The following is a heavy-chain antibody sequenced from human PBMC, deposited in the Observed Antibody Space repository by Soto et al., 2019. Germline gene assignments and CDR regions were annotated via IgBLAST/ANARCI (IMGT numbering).Heavy chain of an antibody. CDR1: GFTFSSYS. V-gene: IGHV3-21*01. J-gene: IGHJ4*02. CDR2: ISSSSSYI. D-gene: IGHD3-22*01. Sequence: GGSLRLSCAASGFTFSSYSMNWVRQAPGKXLEWVSSISSSSSYIYYADSVKGRFTISRDNAKNSLYLQMNSLRAEDTAVYYWARAPVYYYDISGYSSEYWAQGSLVTVSS. CDR3: ARAPVYYYDISGYSSEY.